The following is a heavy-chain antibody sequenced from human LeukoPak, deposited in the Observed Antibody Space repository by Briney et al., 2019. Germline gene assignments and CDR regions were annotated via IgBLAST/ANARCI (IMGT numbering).Heavy chain of an antibody. Sequence: ASVKVSCKASGYTFTGYYMHWVRQAPGQGLEWMGWINPNSGGTNYAQKFQGRVTMTRDTSISTAYMELSRLRSDDTAVYYGARGYSSGWGSWFDPWGQGTLVTVSS. CDR2: INPNSGGT. CDR3: ARGYSSGWGSWFDP. V-gene: IGHV1-2*02. J-gene: IGHJ5*02. D-gene: IGHD6-19*01. CDR1: GYTFTGYY.